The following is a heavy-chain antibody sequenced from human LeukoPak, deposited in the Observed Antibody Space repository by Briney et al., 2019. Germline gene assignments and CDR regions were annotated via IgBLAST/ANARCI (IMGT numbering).Heavy chain of an antibody. J-gene: IGHJ4*02. V-gene: IGHV4-59*08. CDR1: GDSISSYY. CDR3: ASLIPYGSGSYYHGGFDY. D-gene: IGHD3-10*01. CDR2: SYYSGST. Sequence: SETLSLTRTGSGDSISSYYWSWIRQPPGRGLEWIGYSYYSGSTNYNPSLKSRVTISVDTSQNQFSLKLSSVTAADTAVYYCASLIPYGSGSYYHGGFDYWGQGTLVTVSS.